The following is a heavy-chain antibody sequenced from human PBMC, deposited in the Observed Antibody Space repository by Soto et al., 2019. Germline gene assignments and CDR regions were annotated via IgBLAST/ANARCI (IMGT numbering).Heavy chain of an antibody. CDR1: GGTFTNYA. CDR3: ARGQYYYDSSGYHWGSDDY. D-gene: IGHD3-22*01. J-gene: IGHJ4*02. Sequence: QVRLVQSGAEVKKPGSSVKVSCTASGGTFTNYAIYWVRQAPGQGLEWVGGIIPMFATPHYAQNFQGRVTITADESTSTAYMELSSLRSEDTAVYYCARGQYYYDSSGYHWGSDDYWGQGTLVTVSS. V-gene: IGHV1-69*01. CDR2: IIPMFATP.